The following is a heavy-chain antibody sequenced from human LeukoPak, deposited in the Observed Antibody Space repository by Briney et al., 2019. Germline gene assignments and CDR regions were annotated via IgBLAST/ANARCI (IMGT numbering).Heavy chain of an antibody. CDR2: ISSSSSTI. CDR3: ARDANFYDYGDEFFDY. Sequence: PGGSLRLSCAASGFTFSSYSMNWVRQAPGKGLEWVSYISSSSSTIYYADSVKGRFTISRDNAKNSLYLQMNSLRAEDTAVYYCARDANFYDYGDEFFDYWGQGTLVTVSS. V-gene: IGHV3-48*01. D-gene: IGHD4-17*01. CDR1: GFTFSSYS. J-gene: IGHJ4*02.